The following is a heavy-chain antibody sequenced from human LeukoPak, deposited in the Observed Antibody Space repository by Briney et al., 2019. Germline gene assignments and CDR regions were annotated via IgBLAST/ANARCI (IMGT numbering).Heavy chain of an antibody. CDR3: ARYPGIAAAGKGNWFDP. CDR2: ISAYNGNR. D-gene: IGHD6-13*01. Sequence: ASVKVSCKASGYTFTSYGISWVRQAPGQGLEWMGWISAYNGNRNYAQKLQGRVTMTTDTSTSTAYMELRGLRSEDTAVYYCARYPGIAAAGKGNWFDPWGQGTLVTVSS. V-gene: IGHV1-18*01. J-gene: IGHJ5*02. CDR1: GYTFTSYG.